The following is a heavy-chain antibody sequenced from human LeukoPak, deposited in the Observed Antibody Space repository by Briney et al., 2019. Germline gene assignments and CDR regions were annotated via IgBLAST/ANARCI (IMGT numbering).Heavy chain of an antibody. J-gene: IGHJ6*03. CDR3: AREGLEWLFKGYYYYYMDV. Sequence: SETLSLTCAVYGGSFSGYYWSWIRQPPGKGLEWIGEINRSGSTNYNPSLKSRVTISVDTSKNQFSLKLSSVTAADTAVYYCAREGLEWLFKGYYYYYMDVWGKGTTVTVSS. CDR2: INRSGST. D-gene: IGHD3-3*01. CDR1: GGSFSGYY. V-gene: IGHV4-34*01.